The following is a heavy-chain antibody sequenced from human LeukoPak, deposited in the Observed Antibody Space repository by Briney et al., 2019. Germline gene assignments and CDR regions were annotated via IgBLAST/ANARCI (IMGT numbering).Heavy chain of an antibody. CDR3: ATIVGATTRVDY. CDR1: GFTFSSYA. CDR2: ISGSGGST. D-gene: IGHD1-26*01. V-gene: IGHV3-23*01. J-gene: IGHJ4*02. Sequence: GGSLRLSCAASGFTFSSYAMSWVRQAPGKGLEWVSAISGSGGSTYYADSVKGRFTISRDSSKNTLYLQMNSLRAEDTAVYYCATIVGATTRVDYWGQGTLVTVSS.